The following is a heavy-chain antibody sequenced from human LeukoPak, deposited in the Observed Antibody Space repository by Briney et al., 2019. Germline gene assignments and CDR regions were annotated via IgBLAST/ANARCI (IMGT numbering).Heavy chain of an antibody. CDR3: ARQMGDYGGSWYFDL. Sequence: PSGTLSLTCTVSGGSISSSSYYWGWIRQPPGKGLEWIGSIYYSGSTYYNPSLKSRVTISVDTSKNQFSLKLSSVTAADTAVYYCARQMGDYGGSWYFDLWGRGTLVTVSS. CDR2: IYYSGST. J-gene: IGHJ2*01. CDR1: GGSISSSSYY. V-gene: IGHV4-39*01. D-gene: IGHD4-17*01.